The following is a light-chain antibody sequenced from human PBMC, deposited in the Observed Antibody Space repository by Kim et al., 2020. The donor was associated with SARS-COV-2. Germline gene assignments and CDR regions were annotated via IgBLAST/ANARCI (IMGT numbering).Light chain of an antibody. J-gene: IGKJ4*01. CDR1: QRVGNY. CDR3: QQRSHWPPTLI. V-gene: IGKV3-11*01. CDR2: DTS. Sequence: PGARASLSCRASQRVGNYLTWYQQKYGQPPRLLIYDTSKRAAGIPPRFSGSGSGTDFTLTITSLEPDDFAVYYCQQRSHWPPTLIFGGGTKVDIK.